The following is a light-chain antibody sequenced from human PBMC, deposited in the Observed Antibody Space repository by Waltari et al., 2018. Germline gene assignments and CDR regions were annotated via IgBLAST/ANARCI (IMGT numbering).Light chain of an antibody. CDR3: QQYNSYPYT. CDR1: QSISSW. CDR2: QAS. J-gene: IGKJ2*01. V-gene: IGKV1-5*03. Sequence: DIQMTQSPSTLSASVGDRVTITCRASQSISSWLGWNQQKTGKVPKLLIYQASSLQSGVPSRFSGSGSWTEFTLTISGLQPDDFATYYCQQYNSYPYTFGQGTKLEI.